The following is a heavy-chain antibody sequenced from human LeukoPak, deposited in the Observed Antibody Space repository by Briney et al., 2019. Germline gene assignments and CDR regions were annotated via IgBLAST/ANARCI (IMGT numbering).Heavy chain of an antibody. V-gene: IGHV1-18*01. D-gene: IGHD6-19*01. CDR1: GYTFTSYG. Sequence: ASVKVSCKASGYTFTSYGISWVRQAPGQGLEWMGWISAYSGNINYAQKLQGRVTMTTDTSTSTAYMELRSLRSDDTAVYYCARLGSSGWYVSYWGQGTLVTVSS. J-gene: IGHJ4*02. CDR2: ISAYSGNI. CDR3: ARLGSSGWYVSY.